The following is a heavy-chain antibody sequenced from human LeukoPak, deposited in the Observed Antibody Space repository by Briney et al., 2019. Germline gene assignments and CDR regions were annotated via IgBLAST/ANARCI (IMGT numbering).Heavy chain of an antibody. CDR3: AREAYSSSFDP. Sequence: SETLSLTCSVSGGSISGHYWSWIRQPPGKGLGWIGYIYHTGSTSYNPSLKSRVTVSVDTSKNQFSLKLSSVTAADTAVYYCAREAYSSSFDPWGQGTLVTVSS. CDR1: GGSISGHY. V-gene: IGHV4-59*11. CDR2: IYHTGST. J-gene: IGHJ5*02. D-gene: IGHD6-6*01.